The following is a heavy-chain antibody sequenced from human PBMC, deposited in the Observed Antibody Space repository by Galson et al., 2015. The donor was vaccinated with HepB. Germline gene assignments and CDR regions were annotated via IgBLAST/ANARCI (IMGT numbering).Heavy chain of an antibody. CDR3: ARDHSAGTRNWFDP. Sequence: SVKVSCKASGYTFTSYGISWVRQAPGQGLEWMGWISAYNGNTYYAQKLQGRVTMTTDTSTSTAYMELRSLRSDDTAVYYCARDHSAGTRNWFDPWGQGTLVTVSS. D-gene: IGHD6-19*01. CDR2: ISAYNGNT. J-gene: IGHJ5*02. V-gene: IGHV1-18*01. CDR1: GYTFTSYG.